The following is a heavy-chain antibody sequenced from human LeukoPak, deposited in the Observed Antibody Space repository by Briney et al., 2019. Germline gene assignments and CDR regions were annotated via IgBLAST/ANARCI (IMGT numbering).Heavy chain of an antibody. Sequence: SQTLSLTCTVSGGSISSGGYYWSWIRQHPGKGLEWIGYIYYSGSTYYNPSLKSRVTISVDTSKNQFSLKLSSVTAADTAVYYCARHLDTAMGGPNWFDPWGQGTLVTVSS. J-gene: IGHJ5*02. CDR2: IYYSGST. CDR3: ARHLDTAMGGPNWFDP. V-gene: IGHV4-31*03. D-gene: IGHD5-18*01. CDR1: GGSISSGGYY.